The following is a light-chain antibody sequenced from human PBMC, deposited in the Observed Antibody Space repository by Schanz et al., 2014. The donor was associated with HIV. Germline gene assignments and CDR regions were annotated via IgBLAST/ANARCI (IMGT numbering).Light chain of an antibody. CDR3: GTWDSSLSVWV. CDR1: SSNIGNNY. Sequence: QSVLTQPPSVSAAPGQKVTISCSGSSSNIGNNYVSWYQELPGTAPKLLIYDDHVRPSEIPDRFSGSKSGTSATLGITGLQTGDEADYYCGTWDSSLSVWVFGGGTKLTVL. J-gene: IGLJ3*02. CDR2: DDH. V-gene: IGLV1-51*01.